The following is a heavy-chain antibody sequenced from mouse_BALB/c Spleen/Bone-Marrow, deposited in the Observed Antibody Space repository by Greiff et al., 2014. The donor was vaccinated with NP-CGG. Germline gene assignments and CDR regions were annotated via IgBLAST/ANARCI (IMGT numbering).Heavy chain of an antibody. V-gene: IGHV1-4*01. D-gene: IGHD1-2*01. J-gene: IGHJ4*01. CDR3: ARGGLRLPYAMDY. Sequence: VQLQQSGAELARPGASVKMSCKASGYTFTSYTIHWVKQRPGQGLEWIGYINPSSGYTNYNQKFKDEATLTADTSSSTAYMQLSSLTSEDSAVYYCARGGLRLPYAMDYWGQGTSVTVSS. CDR1: GYTFTSYT. CDR2: INPSSGYT.